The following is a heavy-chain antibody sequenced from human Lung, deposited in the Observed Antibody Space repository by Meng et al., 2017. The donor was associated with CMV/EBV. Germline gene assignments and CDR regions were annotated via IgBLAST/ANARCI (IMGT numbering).Heavy chain of an antibody. Sequence: GESXKISCAASGFTFRNAWMSWVRQAPGKGLEWVGRIKNNTDGGTTDYAAPVKGRFTFSRDDSKTTLYLQMNSLKTEDTAVYYCASPYYYDSRGAFDIWGQGTXVTVSS. V-gene: IGHV3-15*01. CDR1: GFTFRNAW. CDR3: ASPYYYDSRGAFDI. D-gene: IGHD3-22*01. CDR2: IKNNTDGGTT. J-gene: IGHJ3*02.